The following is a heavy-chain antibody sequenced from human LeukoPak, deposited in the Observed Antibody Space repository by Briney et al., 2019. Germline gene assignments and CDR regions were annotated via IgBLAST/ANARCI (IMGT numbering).Heavy chain of an antibody. CDR3: ARDRAASSSGYDGGDY. V-gene: IGHV3-66*01. Sequence: GGSLRLSCAASGFTVSSNYMSWVRQAPGKGLEWVSVIYSGGSTYYADSVKGRFTISRDNSKNTLYLQMNSLRAEDTAVYYCARDRAASSSGYDGGDYWGQGTLVTVSS. CDR1: GFTVSSNY. D-gene: IGHD6-19*01. J-gene: IGHJ4*02. CDR2: IYSGGST.